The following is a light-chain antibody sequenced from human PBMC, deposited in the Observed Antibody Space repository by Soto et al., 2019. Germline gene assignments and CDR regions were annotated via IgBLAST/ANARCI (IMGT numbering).Light chain of an antibody. CDR1: QSLLHSNGYNY. V-gene: IGKV2-28*01. CDR3: MQAVQTPLT. J-gene: IGKJ4*01. Sequence: DIVMTQSPLSLPVTPGEPASISCRSSQSLLHSNGYNYLDWYLQKPGQSPQLLIYLGSNRASGVPDRFSGSVSGTDFTLKISRVEAEDVGVYYCMQAVQTPLTFGGGTKVEIK. CDR2: LGS.